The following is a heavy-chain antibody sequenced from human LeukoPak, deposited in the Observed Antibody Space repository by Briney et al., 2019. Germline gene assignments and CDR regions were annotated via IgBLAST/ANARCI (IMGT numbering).Heavy chain of an antibody. CDR2: ISYDGSNK. J-gene: IGHJ4*02. CDR3: AKAGSRKGFDY. D-gene: IGHD3-10*01. Sequence: GGSLRLSCAASGFTFSGYGMSWVRQAPGKGLEWVAVISYDGSNKYYADSVKGRFTISRDNSKNTLYLQMNSLRAEDTAVYYCAKAGSRKGFDYWGQGTLVTVSS. V-gene: IGHV3-30*18. CDR1: GFTFSGYG.